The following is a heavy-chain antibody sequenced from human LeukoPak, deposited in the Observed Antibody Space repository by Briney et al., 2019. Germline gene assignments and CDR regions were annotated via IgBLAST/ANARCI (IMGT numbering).Heavy chain of an antibody. V-gene: IGHV1-18*01. Sequence: GASVKVSCKASGYTFTTYGTSWVRQAPGQGLEWMGWISAYNGNTNYAQKLQGRVTMTTDTSTSTAYMELRSLRSDDTAVYYCARDRGYCSGGSCYRNWFDPWGQGTLVTVSS. CDR2: ISAYNGNT. J-gene: IGHJ5*02. D-gene: IGHD2-15*01. CDR1: GYTFTTYG. CDR3: ARDRGYCSGGSCYRNWFDP.